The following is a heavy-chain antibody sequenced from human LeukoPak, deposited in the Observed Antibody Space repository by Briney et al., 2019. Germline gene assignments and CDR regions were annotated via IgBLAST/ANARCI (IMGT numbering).Heavy chain of an antibody. J-gene: IGHJ4*02. CDR3: ARLDYGDVDY. CDR2: INPNSGGT. Sequence: GASVNVSCKASGYTFTGYYMHWVRQAPGQGLEWMGWINPNSGGTNYAQKFQGRVTMTRDTSITTAYMELSRLRSDDTAVYYCARLDYGDVDYWGQGTLVTVSS. D-gene: IGHD4-17*01. V-gene: IGHV1-2*02. CDR1: GYTFTGYY.